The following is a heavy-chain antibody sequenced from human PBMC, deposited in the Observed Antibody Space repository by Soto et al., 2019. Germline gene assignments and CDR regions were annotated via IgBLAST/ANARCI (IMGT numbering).Heavy chain of an antibody. CDR2: INWNGGST. Sequence: EVQLVESGGGVVRPGGSLRLSCAASGFTFDDYGMSWVRQAPGKGLEWVSGINWNGGSTGYADSVKGRFTISRDNAKNSMYLQMNSLGAEDTALYYCARDRGIAVAGTVDYGGQGTLVTVSS. V-gene: IGHV3-20*04. CDR1: GFTFDDYG. D-gene: IGHD6-19*01. J-gene: IGHJ4*02. CDR3: ARDRGIAVAGTVDY.